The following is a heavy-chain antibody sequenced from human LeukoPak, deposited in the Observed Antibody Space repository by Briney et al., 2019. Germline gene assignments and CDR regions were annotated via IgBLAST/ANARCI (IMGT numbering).Heavy chain of an antibody. J-gene: IGHJ5*02. CDR1: GFTFSSYW. D-gene: IGHD2-2*01. CDR2: IKQDGSEK. V-gene: IGHV3-7*01. CDR3: ARDDCSSISCYHNWFDP. Sequence: GGSLRLSCAASGFTFSSYWMSWVRQAPGKGLEWVANIKQDGSEKYYVDSVKSRFTISRDNAKNSLYLQMNSLRAEDTAVYYCARDDCSSISCYHNWFDPWGQGTLVTVSS.